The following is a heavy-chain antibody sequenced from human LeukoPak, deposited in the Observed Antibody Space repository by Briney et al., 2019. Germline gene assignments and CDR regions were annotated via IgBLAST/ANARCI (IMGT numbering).Heavy chain of an antibody. CDR3: ARGPGHSFKY. Sequence: SETLSLTCAVSDVSFTNYYWAWIRQSPGQGLDCLGEISHTGNTHYNPSLKSRVTVSVDISADMSTTRVSLNLKSVTAADMAIYYCARGPGHSFKYWGQGTRVTVSS. CDR1: DVSFTNYY. V-gene: IGHV4-34*01. CDR2: ISHTGNT. J-gene: IGHJ4*02. D-gene: IGHD1-1*01.